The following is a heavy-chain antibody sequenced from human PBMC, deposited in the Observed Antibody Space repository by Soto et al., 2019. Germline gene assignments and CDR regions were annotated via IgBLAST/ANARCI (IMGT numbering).Heavy chain of an antibody. CDR1: GFTFSTYS. J-gene: IGHJ5*02. V-gene: IGHV3-48*01. Sequence: PGGSLRLSCAASGFTFSTYSMNWVRQAPGKGLEWVSYISSSSTTIYYADTSTSTAYMELRSLRSDDTAVYYCARDLVRVVPAAKNNWFDPWGQGTLVTVS. CDR3: ARDLVRVVPAAKNNWFDP. CDR2: ISSSSTTI. D-gene: IGHD2-2*01.